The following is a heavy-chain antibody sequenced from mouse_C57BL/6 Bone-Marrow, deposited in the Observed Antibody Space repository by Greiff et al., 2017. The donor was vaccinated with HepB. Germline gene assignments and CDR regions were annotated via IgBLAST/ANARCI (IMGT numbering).Heavy chain of an antibody. CDR2: IFPGSGST. Sequence: VQLQQSGPELVKPGASVKISCKASGYTFTDYYINWVKQRPGQGLEWIGWIFPGSGSTYYNETFKGKATLTVDKSSSTAYMLLSSLTSEDSAVYFCASLIYDGYWYYCDYWGQGTTLTVSS. CDR1: GYTFTDYY. D-gene: IGHD2-3*01. J-gene: IGHJ2*01. CDR3: ASLIYDGYWYYCDY. V-gene: IGHV1-75*01.